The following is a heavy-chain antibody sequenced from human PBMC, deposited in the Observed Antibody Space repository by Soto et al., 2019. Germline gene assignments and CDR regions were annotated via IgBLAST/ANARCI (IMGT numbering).Heavy chain of an antibody. CDR2: IYYSGST. J-gene: IGHJ4*02. CDR1: GGSISSGGYY. CDR3: ARDDSSGYYYKD. D-gene: IGHD3-22*01. V-gene: IGHV4-31*03. Sequence: PSETLSLTCTVSGGSISSGGYYWSWIRQHPGKGLEWIGYIYYSGSTYYNPSLKSRVTISVDTSKNQFSLKLSSVTAADTAVYYCARDDSSGYYYKDWGQGTLVTVSS.